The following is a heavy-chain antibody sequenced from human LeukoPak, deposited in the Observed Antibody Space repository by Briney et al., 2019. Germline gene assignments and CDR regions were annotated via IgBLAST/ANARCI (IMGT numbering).Heavy chain of an antibody. CDR1: VGTFSSYA. V-gene: IGHV1-69*13. J-gene: IGHJ1*01. CDR2: SIPIFGTA. CDR3: SRGSRYYASSGYYALSQH. D-gene: IGHD3-22*01. Sequence: ASVKLSCKASVGTFSSYAISWVRQAPGQGLEWRGGSIPIFGTANYAQKFQRRVTITAEESTSTAYMELSSLRSEDTALSYCSRGSRYYASSGYYALSQHWGQGTLVTVSS.